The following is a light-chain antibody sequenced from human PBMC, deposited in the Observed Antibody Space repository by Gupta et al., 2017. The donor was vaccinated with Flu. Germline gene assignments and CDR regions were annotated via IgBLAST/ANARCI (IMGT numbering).Light chain of an antibody. Sequence: QSALTQPPPVSGSPGQSVTISCTGTSSDIGNYNRVSWYQQPPGTAPKLMIYEVSNRPSGVPDRFSGSKSGNTASLTISGLQAEDDADYYCSSYTSSYTYVFGTGTKLTVL. V-gene: IGLV2-18*02. CDR3: SSYTSSYTYV. J-gene: IGLJ1*01. CDR2: EVS. CDR1: SSDIGNYNR.